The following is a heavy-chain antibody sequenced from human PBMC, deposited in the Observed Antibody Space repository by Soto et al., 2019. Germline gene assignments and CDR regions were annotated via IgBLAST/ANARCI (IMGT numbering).Heavy chain of an antibody. J-gene: IGHJ6*02. D-gene: IGHD7-27*01. CDR2: IDPSDSQS. CDR3: ARHRLLGWDYYYGMDV. CDR1: GNSFTSFW. Sequence: GESLKISCKGSGNSFTSFWISWVRQMPGKGLEWMGRIDPSDSQSNYSPSFQGHVTFSADKSINAAYLQWNSLRASDTAMYYRARHRLLGWDYYYGMDVWGQGTTVSVYS. V-gene: IGHV5-10-1*01.